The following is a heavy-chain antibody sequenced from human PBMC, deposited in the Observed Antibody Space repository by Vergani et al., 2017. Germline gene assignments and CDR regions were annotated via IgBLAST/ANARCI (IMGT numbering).Heavy chain of an antibody. CDR1: GGSISSGSYY. D-gene: IGHD6-13*01. J-gene: IGHJ6*02. CDR3: ARYPLDSTTWPFLLLDMDV. CDR2: FYPGGGT. V-gene: IGHV4-61*02. Sequence: QVQLQESGPGLVRPSQTLSLTCTVSGGSISSGSYYWSWFRQPAGKGLEWIGRFYPGGGTSYNPSLKSRVTISVDTSKNQFSLQLVSVTAADTAVYYCARYPLDSTTWPFLLLDMDVWGQGTTGTVSS.